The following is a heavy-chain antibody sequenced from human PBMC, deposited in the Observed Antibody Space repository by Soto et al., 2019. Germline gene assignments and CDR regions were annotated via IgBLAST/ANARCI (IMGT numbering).Heavy chain of an antibody. CDR1: GASMNSYH. Sequence: PSETLSLTCTVSGASMNSYHWSWIRQPAGKGLEWIGHIHSSGSTNYNPSLKGRVTMSVDTSKNQFSLRLMPLTAADTAVYYCARDQGVAAAGITWFDPWGQGSLVTVSS. CDR2: IHSSGST. D-gene: IGHD6-13*01. V-gene: IGHV4-4*07. CDR3: ARDQGVAAAGITWFDP. J-gene: IGHJ5*02.